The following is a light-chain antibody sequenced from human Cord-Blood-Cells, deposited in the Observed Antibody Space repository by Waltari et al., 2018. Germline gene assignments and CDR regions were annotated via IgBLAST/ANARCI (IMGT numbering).Light chain of an antibody. Sequence: DIQMTQSPSSLSASVGDRVTITCRASQSISSYLNWYQQKPGKAPKLLIYAASSLQSGVPSRFSGSGSGADVTLTISSLQPEDVATYYCQQSYSTPPSFGQGTKVEIK. CDR2: AAS. V-gene: IGKV1-39*01. CDR1: QSISSY. J-gene: IGKJ1*01. CDR3: QQSYSTPPS.